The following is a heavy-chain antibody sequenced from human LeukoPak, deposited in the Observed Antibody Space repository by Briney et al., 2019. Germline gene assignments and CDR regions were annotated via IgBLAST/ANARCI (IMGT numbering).Heavy chain of an antibody. CDR2: ISNTGNTT. CDR1: GFAYSDYY. D-gene: IGHD3-3*01. J-gene: IGHJ4*02. Sequence: GGSLRLSCAASGFAYSDYYMSWIRQAPGKGLEWVSYISNTGNTTYYADSVKGRFTISRDNAKNLLYLQMNSLRAEDTAVYYCARDRHILEWLFKLHYWGQGTLVTVSS. CDR3: ARDRHILEWLFKLHY. V-gene: IGHV3-11*01.